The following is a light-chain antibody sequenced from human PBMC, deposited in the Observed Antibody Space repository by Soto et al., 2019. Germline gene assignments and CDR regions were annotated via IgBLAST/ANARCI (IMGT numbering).Light chain of an antibody. V-gene: IGKV3-20*01. Sequence: EIVLTQSPGTLSLSPGDRATLSCRASQSVSSNYSAWHQQQPDQAPRLLNYGANSRATRIPDRFSGSASGTDFTLTISRLHPEDFVEYYCQRYGTSLALTFGGGTKVEIK. CDR1: QSVSSNY. J-gene: IGKJ4*01. CDR2: GAN. CDR3: QRYGTSLALT.